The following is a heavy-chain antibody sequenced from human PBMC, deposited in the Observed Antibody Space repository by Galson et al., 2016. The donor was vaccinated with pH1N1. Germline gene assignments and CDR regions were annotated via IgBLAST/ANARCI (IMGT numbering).Heavy chain of an antibody. Sequence: QSGAEVKKPGESLKISCEVFGYKFTTYWIGWVRQMPGKGLEWMGIIYPDDSDTRYNPAFQGQVTISVDKSINTAYLQWNSLKASDTAVYYCARVQTRLCSAGSCSLRHWGQGTLVTVSS. J-gene: IGHJ4*02. V-gene: IGHV5-51*03. CDR1: GYKFTTYW. CDR3: ARVQTRLCSAGSCSLRH. D-gene: IGHD2-15*01. CDR2: IYPDDSDT.